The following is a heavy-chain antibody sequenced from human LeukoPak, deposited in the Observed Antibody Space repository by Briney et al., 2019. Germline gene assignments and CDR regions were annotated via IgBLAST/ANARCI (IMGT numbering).Heavy chain of an antibody. CDR1: GLTFSRYS. Sequence: PGGSLRLSCAASGLTFSRYSMNWVRQAPGKGLEWVSSISSGSSYIYYADSVKGRFTISRDNAKNSLYLQMNSLRAEDTAVYYCAKSNVKHIDGGNWFDPWGQGTLVTVSS. D-gene: IGHD3-16*01. CDR3: AKSNVKHIDGGNWFDP. CDR2: ISSGSSYI. V-gene: IGHV3-21*04. J-gene: IGHJ5*02.